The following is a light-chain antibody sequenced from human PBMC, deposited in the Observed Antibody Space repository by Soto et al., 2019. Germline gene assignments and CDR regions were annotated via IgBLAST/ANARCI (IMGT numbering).Light chain of an antibody. CDR3: TQSYSTPRT. Sequence: DIQMTQSPSSLSASVGDRVTITCRASQSISSYLNWYQQKPGKAPKLLIYAASSLQSGVPSRFSGSRSGTDFTLTISSLQPEDFATYYCTQSYSTPRTFGQGTKVEIK. CDR2: AAS. CDR1: QSISSY. J-gene: IGKJ1*01. V-gene: IGKV1-39*01.